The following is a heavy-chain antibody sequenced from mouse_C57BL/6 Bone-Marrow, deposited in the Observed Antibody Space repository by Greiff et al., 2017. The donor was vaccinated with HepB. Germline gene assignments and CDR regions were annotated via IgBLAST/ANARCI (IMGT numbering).Heavy chain of an antibody. Sequence: VQLQESGAELARPGASVKLSCKASGYTFTSYGISWVKQRTGQGLEWIGEIYPRSGNTYYNEKFKGKATLTADKSSSTAYMELRSLTSEDSAVYFCAKEGGLRPHDYWGQGTSVTVSS. J-gene: IGHJ4*01. CDR3: AKEGGLRPHDY. D-gene: IGHD2-4*01. CDR1: GYTFTSYG. V-gene: IGHV1-81*01. CDR2: IYPRSGNT.